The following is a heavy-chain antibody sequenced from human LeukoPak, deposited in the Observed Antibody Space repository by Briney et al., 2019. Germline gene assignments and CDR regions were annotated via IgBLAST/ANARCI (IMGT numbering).Heavy chain of an antibody. D-gene: IGHD5-12*01. J-gene: IGHJ4*02. CDR2: ISAYNFNT. CDR1: VYTFTSYG. CDR3: ARDSPWLLIDY. Sequence: ASVNVSCKASVYTFTSYGISWLRQAPGQGREWMGWISAYNFNTNYAQKLQGRVTMTTETSTSTAYMELRSMRSDDTAVYYCARDSPWLLIDYWGQGTLVTVSS. V-gene: IGHV1-18*04.